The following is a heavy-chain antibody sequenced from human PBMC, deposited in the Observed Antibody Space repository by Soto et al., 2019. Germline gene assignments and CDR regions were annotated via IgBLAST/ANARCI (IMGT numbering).Heavy chain of an antibody. CDR3: ARVYSGSYSDS. V-gene: IGHV4-4*02. CDR2: IFQSGST. Sequence: PSETLSITCAVSGASIRSNNRWSWVRQPPGKGLEWIGEIFQSGSTNYNPSLKTQLTKSVDKSKNQFSLKLSSVTAADTAVYYCARVYSGSYSDSWGRGTLVTVSS. D-gene: IGHD1-26*01. CDR1: GASIRSNNR. J-gene: IGHJ4*02.